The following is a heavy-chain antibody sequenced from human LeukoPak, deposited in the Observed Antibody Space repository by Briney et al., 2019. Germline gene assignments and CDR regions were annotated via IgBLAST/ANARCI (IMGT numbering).Heavy chain of an antibody. D-gene: IGHD6-19*01. V-gene: IGHV3-30*04. CDR1: GFTFSSYA. Sequence: GGSLRLSCAASGFTFSSYAMHWVRQAPGKGLEWVAVISYDGSNKYYADSVKGRFTISRDNSKNTLYLQMNSLRAEDTAVYYCARDTPGYSSGWYFEGYFDYWGQGTLVTVSP. J-gene: IGHJ4*02. CDR2: ISYDGSNK. CDR3: ARDTPGYSSGWYFEGYFDY.